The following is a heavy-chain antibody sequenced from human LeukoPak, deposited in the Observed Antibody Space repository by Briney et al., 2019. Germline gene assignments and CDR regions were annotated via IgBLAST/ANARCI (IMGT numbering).Heavy chain of an antibody. J-gene: IGHJ3*02. CDR3: ARAYCSSTSCYPDDAFDI. V-gene: IGHV4-59*01. CDR2: IYYSGST. D-gene: IGHD2-2*01. CDR1: GYSISSDY. Sequence: SETLSLTCTVSGYSISSDYWGWIRQPPGKGLEWIGYIYYSGSTNYNPSLKSRVTISVDTSKNQFSLKLSSVTAADTAVYYCARAYCSSTSCYPDDAFDIWGQGTMVTVSS.